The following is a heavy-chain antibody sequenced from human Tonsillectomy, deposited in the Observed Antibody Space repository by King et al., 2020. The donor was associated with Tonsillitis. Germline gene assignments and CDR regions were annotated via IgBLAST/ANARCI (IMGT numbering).Heavy chain of an antibody. Sequence: QLVQSGGGLVQPGGSLRLSCAASGFTFSSYEMNWVRQAPGKGLEWVSYISSSGSTIYYADSVKGRFTISRDNAKNSLYLQMNSLRAEDTAVYYCARGGRITMIVVVPCDYWGQGTLVTVSS. J-gene: IGHJ4*02. CDR2: ISSSGSTI. CDR3: ARGGRITMIVVVPCDY. V-gene: IGHV3-48*03. CDR1: GFTFSSYE. D-gene: IGHD3-22*01.